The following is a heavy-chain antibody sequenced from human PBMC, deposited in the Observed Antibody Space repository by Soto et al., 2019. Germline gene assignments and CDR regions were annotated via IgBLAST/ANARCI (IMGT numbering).Heavy chain of an antibody. D-gene: IGHD1-20*01. Sequence: QVQLAESGGGLVKPGGSLRLTCAASGFIFSDYYMTWIRQAPGKGLEWLTYISGSSSHTNYADSVKGRFTISRDNAKNSVYLQVNSLRAEDTAVYYCARRISGHFDYWGQGTLVTVSS. J-gene: IGHJ4*02. CDR2: ISGSSSHT. CDR1: GFIFSDYY. CDR3: ARRISGHFDY. V-gene: IGHV3-11*05.